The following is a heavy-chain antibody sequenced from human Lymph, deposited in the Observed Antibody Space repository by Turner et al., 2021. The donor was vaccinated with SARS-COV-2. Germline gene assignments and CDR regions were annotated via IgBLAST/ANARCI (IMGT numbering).Heavy chain of an antibody. CDR3: ARLSMGDWHFDL. CDR2: IKQDGSEK. J-gene: IGHJ2*01. D-gene: IGHD1-26*01. V-gene: IGHV3-7*01. CDR1: GFTFSTYW. Sequence: EVQLVESGGGLVQPGGSLRLSCAASGFTFSTYWMSWVRQAPGKGLEWVANIKQDGSEKYYVDSVKGRFTISRDNAKNSLYLQVNSLRAEDTAVYYCARLSMGDWHFDLWGRGTLVTVSS.